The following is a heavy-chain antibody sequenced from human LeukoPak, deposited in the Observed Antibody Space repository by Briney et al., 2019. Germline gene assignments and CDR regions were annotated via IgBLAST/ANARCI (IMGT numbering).Heavy chain of an antibody. Sequence: GSLRLSCTASGLYFISYKMTWIRQPPGKGLEWIGSIYYGGSTYYNPSLKSRVTISVDTSKNQFSLKVNSVTAADTAVYYCARVKDGDYWGQGAFDIWGQGTMVTVSS. D-gene: IGHD4-17*01. CDR2: IYYGGST. J-gene: IGHJ3*02. V-gene: IGHV4-39*07. CDR1: GLYFISYK. CDR3: ARVKDGDYWGQGAFDI.